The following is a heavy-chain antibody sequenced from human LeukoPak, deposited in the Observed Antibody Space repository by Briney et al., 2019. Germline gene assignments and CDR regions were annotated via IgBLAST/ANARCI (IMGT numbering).Heavy chain of an antibody. Sequence: PGGSLRLSCAASDFTFTTYWMSWVRQAPGKGLEWLANLKQDGTEKYYVDSVKGRFTISRDNAKNSLYLQMNSLRVEDTAVYYCAKVAKYYYGSETYYFFEHWGQGTPVTASS. D-gene: IGHD3-10*01. V-gene: IGHV3-7*01. CDR2: LKQDGTEK. J-gene: IGHJ4*02. CDR3: AKVAKYYYGSETYYFFEH. CDR1: DFTFTTYW.